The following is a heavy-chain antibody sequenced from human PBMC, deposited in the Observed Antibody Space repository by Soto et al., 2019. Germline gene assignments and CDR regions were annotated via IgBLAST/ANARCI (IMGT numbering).Heavy chain of an antibody. V-gene: IGHV4-59*01. J-gene: IGHJ4*02. CDR3: ARVRWTVAGPGHFDY. Sequence: SQTLRVTWSVACGTSRDYGWRLILKPKGKGLEWIGYIYYSGSTNYNPSLKSRVTISVDTSKNQFSLKLSSVTAADTAVYYCARVRWTVAGPGHFDYWGQGTLVTVSS. CDR1: CGTSRDYG. CDR2: IYYSGST. D-gene: IGHD6-19*01.